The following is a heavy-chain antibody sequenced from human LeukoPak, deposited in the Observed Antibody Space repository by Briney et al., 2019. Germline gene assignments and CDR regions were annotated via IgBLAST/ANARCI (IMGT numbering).Heavy chain of an antibody. CDR2: TNIDGSTS. Sequence: PGGSLRLSCAASGFTFRNYWMHWVRQAPGKGLVWVSRTNIDGSTSTYADSVQGRFSISRDNAKNTLYLQMNSLRAEDTAVYYCAKDLWSWNDYDAFDIWGQGTMVTVSS. V-gene: IGHV3-74*01. J-gene: IGHJ3*02. CDR1: GFTFRNYW. D-gene: IGHD1-1*01. CDR3: AKDLWSWNDYDAFDI.